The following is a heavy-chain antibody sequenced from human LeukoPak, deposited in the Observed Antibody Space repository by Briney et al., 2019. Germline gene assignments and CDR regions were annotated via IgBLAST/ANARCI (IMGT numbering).Heavy chain of an antibody. V-gene: IGHV4-39*01. Sequence: SETLSLTCTVSGGSISNSAYYWGWIRQPPGEGLEWIGSIYYSGSTHYNPSLKSRGTISVDTSKNQLSLKLSSVTAADTAVYYCARGYASSSGGYYYYGMDVWGQGTTVTVSS. CDR3: ARGYASSSGGYYYYGMDV. J-gene: IGHJ6*02. D-gene: IGHD6-6*01. CDR1: GGSISNSAYY. CDR2: IYYSGST.